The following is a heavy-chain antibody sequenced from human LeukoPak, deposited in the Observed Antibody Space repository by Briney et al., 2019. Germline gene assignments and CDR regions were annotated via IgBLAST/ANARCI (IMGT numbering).Heavy chain of an antibody. V-gene: IGHV3-9*01. J-gene: IGHJ6*04. CDR2: ISWNSGSI. CDR1: GFTFNDYA. Sequence: PGGSLRLSCAASGFTFNDYAMHWVRQAPGKGLEWVSGISWNSGSIGYADSVKGRFTISRDNSKNTLYLHMNSLRAEDTAIYYCVRDNYSYRLDVWGQGTLVTVSSDVWGKGTTVTVSS. CDR3: VRDNYSYRLDVWGQGTLVTVSSDV. D-gene: IGHD3-16*01.